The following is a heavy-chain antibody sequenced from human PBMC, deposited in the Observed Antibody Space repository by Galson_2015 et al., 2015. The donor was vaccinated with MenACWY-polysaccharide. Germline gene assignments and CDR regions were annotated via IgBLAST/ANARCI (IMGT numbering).Heavy chain of an antibody. J-gene: IGHJ4*02. Sequence: SLRLSCAAYGFTFSSHWMTWVRQAPGKGLEWVATIKQDGSEKYYVDSVKGRFTISKDNSKNTVYLQMNSLRAEDTAVYYCARALRGITVDDWGQGTLVAVSS. CDR3: ARALRGITVDD. D-gene: IGHD3-10*01. CDR1: GFTFSSHW. CDR2: IKQDGSEK. V-gene: IGHV3-7*04.